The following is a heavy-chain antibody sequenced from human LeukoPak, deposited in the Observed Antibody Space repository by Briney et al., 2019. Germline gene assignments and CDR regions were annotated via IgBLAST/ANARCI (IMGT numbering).Heavy chain of an antibody. CDR2: IYSGVST. Sequence: GGSLRPSCAASGFTACSNYMSCVRQAPSHRLKGVSVIYSGVSTYYADFVKGRFTISRDNSKNTLYLQMNSLRAEDTAVYYCARTPRPQITMIVVDQTLSFDYWGQGTLVTVSS. D-gene: IGHD3-22*01. J-gene: IGHJ4*02. CDR3: ARTPRPQITMIVVDQTLSFDY. V-gene: IGHV3-66*01. CDR1: GFTACSNY.